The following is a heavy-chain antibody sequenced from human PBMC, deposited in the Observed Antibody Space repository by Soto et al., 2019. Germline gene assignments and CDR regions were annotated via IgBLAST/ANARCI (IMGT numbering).Heavy chain of an antibody. D-gene: IGHD3-10*01. CDR3: ARHKASRYYGSGSYLPFDP. V-gene: IGHV4-39*01. CDR1: GGSISSSSYY. CDR2: IYYSGST. Sequence: SETLSLTCTVSGGSISSSSYYWGWIRQPPGKGLEWIGSIYYSGSTYYNPSLKSRVTISVDTSKNQFSLKLSSVTAADTAVYYCARHKASRYYGSGSYLPFDPWGQGTLVTVSS. J-gene: IGHJ5*02.